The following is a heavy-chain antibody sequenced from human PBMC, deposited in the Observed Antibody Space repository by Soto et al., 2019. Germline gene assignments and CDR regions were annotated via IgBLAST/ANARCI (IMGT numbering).Heavy chain of an antibody. CDR3: ASIAVAVDAFDI. CDR1: GYTLTDLS. V-gene: IGHV1-24*01. CDR2: FDPEDGET. Sequence: ASVKVSCKVSGYTLTDLSMHWVRQAPGKGLEWMGGFDPEDGETIYAQKFQGRVTMTEDTSTDTAYMELSSLRSEDTAVYYCASIAVAVDAFDIWGQGTMVTVSS. J-gene: IGHJ3*02. D-gene: IGHD6-19*01.